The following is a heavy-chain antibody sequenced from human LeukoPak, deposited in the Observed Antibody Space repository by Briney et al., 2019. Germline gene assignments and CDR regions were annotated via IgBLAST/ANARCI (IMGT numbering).Heavy chain of an antibody. CDR1: GFTVSSNY. J-gene: IGHJ3*02. V-gene: IGHV3-53*01. Sequence: GGSLRLFCAASGFTVSSNYMSWVRQAPGKGLEWVSVIYSGGSTYYADSVKGRFTISRDNSKNTLYLQMNSLRAEDTAVYYCAREASIAVAGTDHDAFDIWGQGTMVTVSS. D-gene: IGHD6-19*01. CDR3: AREASIAVAGTDHDAFDI. CDR2: IYSGGST.